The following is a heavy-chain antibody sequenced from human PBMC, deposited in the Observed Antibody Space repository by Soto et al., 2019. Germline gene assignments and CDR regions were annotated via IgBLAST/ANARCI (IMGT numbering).Heavy chain of an antibody. CDR2: ISGSGGST. CDR3: SRARNDYGDYHTDFDY. J-gene: IGHJ4*01. CDR1: EVSCITYS. D-gene: IGHD4-17*01. Sequence: AFEVSCITYSMRRILKTPRKGLEWVSGISGSGGSTYYADSVKGRFTISRDNSKNTLYLQMNSLRAEDTAVYYCSRARNDYGDYHTDFDYWRHGTLVTVS. V-gene: IGHV3-23*01.